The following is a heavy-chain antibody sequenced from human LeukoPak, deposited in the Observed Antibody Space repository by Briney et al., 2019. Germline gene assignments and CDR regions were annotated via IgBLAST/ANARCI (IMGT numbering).Heavy chain of an antibody. CDR3: ARDRNVHARPTYYFGY. V-gene: IGHV3-33*01. CDR1: GFTLSSYG. J-gene: IGHJ4*02. CDR2: ILYYGSNK. D-gene: IGHD3-10*02. Sequence: PGGSLRHSRAASGFTLSSYGMHWVRQAPGKGLEGGAFILYYGSNKYYADSVKGRFTISRDNSKNRLYLQMNSLRAEDTAVYYCARDRNVHARPTYYFGYWGQGTVVTVSS.